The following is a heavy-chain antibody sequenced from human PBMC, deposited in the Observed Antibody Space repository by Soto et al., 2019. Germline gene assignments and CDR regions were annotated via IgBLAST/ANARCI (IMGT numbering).Heavy chain of an antibody. CDR2: INHSGST. D-gene: IGHD1-7*01. J-gene: IGHJ4*02. CDR3: ARESLTGTRG. Sequence: ETLSISCSVYGVSFSGSYWSWIRQPPGKGLEWIGEINHSGSTNYNPSLKSRVTISVDTSKNQFSLKLSSVTDADTAVYYCARESLTGTRGWGQGTLVTVYS. CDR1: GVSFSGSY. V-gene: IGHV4-34*01.